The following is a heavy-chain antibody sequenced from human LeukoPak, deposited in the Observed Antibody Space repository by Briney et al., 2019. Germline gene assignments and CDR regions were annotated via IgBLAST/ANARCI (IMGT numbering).Heavy chain of an antibody. Sequence: SETLSLTCAVYGGSFSGYYWSWIRQPPGKGLEWIGEINHSGSTNYSPSLKSRVTISVDTSKNQFSLKLSSVTAADTAVYYCARGAFGGKYGGYVRCPRVAFDYWGQGTLVTVSS. J-gene: IGHJ4*02. D-gene: IGHD5-12*01. CDR2: INHSGST. CDR3: ARGAFGGKYGGYVRCPRVAFDY. V-gene: IGHV4-34*01. CDR1: GGSFSGYY.